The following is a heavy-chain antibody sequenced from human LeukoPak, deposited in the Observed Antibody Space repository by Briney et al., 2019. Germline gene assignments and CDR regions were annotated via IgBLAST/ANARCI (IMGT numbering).Heavy chain of an antibody. J-gene: IGHJ5*02. CDR1: GGSISSGGYS. CDR2: IYHSGST. CDR3: ARDRLASWFDP. V-gene: IGHV4-30-2*01. Sequence: SETLSLTRAVSGGSISSGGYSWSWIRQPPGKGLEWIGYIYHSGSTYYNPSLKSRVTISVDRSKNQFSLKLSSVTAADTAVYYCARDRLASWFDPWGQGTLVTVSS.